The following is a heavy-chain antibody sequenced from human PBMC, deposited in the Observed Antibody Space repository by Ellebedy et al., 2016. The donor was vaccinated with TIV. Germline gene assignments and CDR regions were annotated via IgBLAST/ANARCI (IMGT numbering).Heavy chain of an antibody. CDR2: ISGSGGST. V-gene: IGHV3-23*01. CDR1: GFTFSSYA. CDR3: AKERISSSWYLPYYYYYGMDV. J-gene: IGHJ6*02. Sequence: GESLKISCAASGFTFSSYAMSWVRQAPGKGLEWVSAISGSGGSTYYADSVKGRFTISRDNSKNTLYLQMNSLRAEDTAVYYCAKERISSSWYLPYYYYYGMDVWGQGTTVTVSS. D-gene: IGHD6-13*01.